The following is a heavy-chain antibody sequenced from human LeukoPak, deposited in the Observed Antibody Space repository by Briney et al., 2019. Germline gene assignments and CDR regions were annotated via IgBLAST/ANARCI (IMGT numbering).Heavy chain of an antibody. CDR2: IYTSGST. CDR1: GGSISSYY. D-gene: IGHD3-9*01. V-gene: IGHV4-4*07. J-gene: IGHJ4*02. Sequence: SETLSLTCTVSGGSISSYYWSWIRQPAGKGLEWIGRIYTSGSTNYNPSLKSRVTMSVDTSKNQFSLKLSSVTAADTAVYYCATPQYYDILTGYYFDYWGQGTLVTVSS. CDR3: ATPQYYDILTGYYFDY.